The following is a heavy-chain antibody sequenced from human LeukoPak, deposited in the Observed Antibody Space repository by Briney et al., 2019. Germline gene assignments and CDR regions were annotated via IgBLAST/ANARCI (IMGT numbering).Heavy chain of an antibody. Sequence: ASVKVSCKASGYTFTSYYMHWVRQAPGQGLEWMGIINPTTGDTTYAQKFQGRLTMTRDMSTSTVYMELSSLTSEDTAVYYCAKSVGLVGRRSSFYYGMDVWGQGTTVTVSS. D-gene: IGHD5-12*01. J-gene: IGHJ6*02. CDR3: AKSVGLVGRRSSFYYGMDV. V-gene: IGHV1-46*01. CDR1: GYTFTSYY. CDR2: INPTTGDT.